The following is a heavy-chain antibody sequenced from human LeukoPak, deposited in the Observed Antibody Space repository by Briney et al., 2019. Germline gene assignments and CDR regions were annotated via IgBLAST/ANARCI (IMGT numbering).Heavy chain of an antibody. CDR2: ISGSGGST. Sequence: QPGGSLRLSCAASGFTFSTYCMTWVRQAPGKGLEWVSAISGSGGSTYYADSVKGRFTISRDNSKNTLYLQMNSLRAEDTAVYYCAKDRSYPDGVLLWFGELLPDYWGQGTLVTVSS. V-gene: IGHV3-23*01. J-gene: IGHJ4*02. CDR1: GFTFSTYC. D-gene: IGHD3-10*01. CDR3: AKDRSYPDGVLLWFGELLPDY.